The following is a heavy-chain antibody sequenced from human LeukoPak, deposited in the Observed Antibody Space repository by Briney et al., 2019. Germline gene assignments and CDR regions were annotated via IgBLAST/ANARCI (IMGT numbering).Heavy chain of an antibody. D-gene: IGHD6-13*01. Sequence: PSETLSLTCAVSGGSISSGGYSWSWIRQPPGKGLEWIGYIYHSGSTYYNPSLKSRVTISVDRSENQFSLKLSSVTAADTAVYYCARGRGSSWYWEQTHTENWFDPWGQGTLVTVSS. CDR3: ARGRGSSWYWEQTHTENWFDP. V-gene: IGHV4-30-2*01. CDR1: GGSISSGGYS. CDR2: IYHSGST. J-gene: IGHJ5*02.